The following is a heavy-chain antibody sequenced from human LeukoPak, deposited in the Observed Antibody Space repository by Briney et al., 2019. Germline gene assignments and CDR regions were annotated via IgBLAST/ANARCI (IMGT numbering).Heavy chain of an antibody. V-gene: IGHV4-59*01. D-gene: IGHD6-13*01. J-gene: IGHJ5*02. CDR1: GGSISSYY. Sequence: SETLSLTCTVSGGSISSYYWSWFRQPPGRGLEWLGYIYYSGSTNYNPSLKSRVTISVDTSKNQFSLKLSSVTAADTAVYYCARESLAAAGPNWFDPWGQGTLVTVSS. CDR2: IYYSGST. CDR3: ARESLAAAGPNWFDP.